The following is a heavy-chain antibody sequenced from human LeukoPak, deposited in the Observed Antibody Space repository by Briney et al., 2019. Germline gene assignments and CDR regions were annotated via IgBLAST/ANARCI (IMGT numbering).Heavy chain of an antibody. CDR3: AGYDILTGLWD. V-gene: IGHV4-34*01. Sequence: EPSETLSLTCAVYGGSFSGYSWSWIRQPPGKGLEWIGEINHGGTTNYNPSLKSRVTIPVDTSNNQFSLKLNSVTAADTAVYYCAGYDILTGLWDWDQGALVTVSS. J-gene: IGHJ4*02. CDR1: GGSFSGYS. D-gene: IGHD3-9*01. CDR2: INHGGTT.